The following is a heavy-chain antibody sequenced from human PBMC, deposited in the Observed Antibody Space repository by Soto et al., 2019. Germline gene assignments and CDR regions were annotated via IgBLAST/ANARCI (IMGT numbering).Heavy chain of an antibody. CDR2: IIPIFGTA. D-gene: IGHD2-15*01. CDR3: ARVPIPCSGGSCYPYYFDY. Sequence: SVKVSCKASGGTFSSYAISWVRQAPGQGLEWMGGIIPIFGTANYAQKFQGRVTITADESTSTAYMELSSLRSEDTAVYYCARVPIPCSGGSCYPYYFDYWGQGTLVTVSS. CDR1: GGTFSSYA. J-gene: IGHJ4*02. V-gene: IGHV1-69*13.